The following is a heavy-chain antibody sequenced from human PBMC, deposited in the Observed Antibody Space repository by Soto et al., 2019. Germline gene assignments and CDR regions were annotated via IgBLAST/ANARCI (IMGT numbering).Heavy chain of an antibody. Sequence: PSETLSLTCTVSGGSISSYYWSWIRQAPGKGLEWIGHIFYSGTTYYNPSLKSRVTISIDASKIQFSLRLTSVTAADTAVYYCARDDRLGPDRPSYYYYAMDVWGQGTTVTVSS. CDR2: IFYSGTT. V-gene: IGHV4-59*01. CDR1: GGSISSYY. J-gene: IGHJ6*02. D-gene: IGHD3-16*01. CDR3: ARDDRLGPDRPSYYYYAMDV.